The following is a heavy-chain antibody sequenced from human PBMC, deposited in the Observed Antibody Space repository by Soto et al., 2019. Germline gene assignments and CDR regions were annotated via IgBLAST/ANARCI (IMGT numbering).Heavy chain of an antibody. Sequence: TRPLTCPVSAGTLRRGDFFWNCIRQPPGKGLEYIGYIYYGGSTYYNPSLQSRVTMSVDRSRNQFSLKLNSVTAADTAVYYCARVRREYDNSGPVDYWGQGTLVT. CDR2: IYYGGST. CDR1: AGTLRRGDFF. CDR3: ARVRREYDNSGPVDY. D-gene: IGHD3-22*01. J-gene: IGHJ4*02. V-gene: IGHV4-30-2*01.